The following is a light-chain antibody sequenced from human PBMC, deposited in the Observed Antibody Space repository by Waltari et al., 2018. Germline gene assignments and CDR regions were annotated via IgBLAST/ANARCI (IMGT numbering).Light chain of an antibody. CDR3: AAWDDSLKEV. Sequence: QSVLTQPPSASGTPGQRVTISCSGSSSNIGSNTVNWYQQLPGTAPKLLIYSNKQRPSGVPDRFSGSKSGTSASLAISGLQSEDEADYYCAAWDDSLKEVFGGGTKLTVL. CDR1: SSNIGSNT. CDR2: SNK. V-gene: IGLV1-44*01. J-gene: IGLJ3*02.